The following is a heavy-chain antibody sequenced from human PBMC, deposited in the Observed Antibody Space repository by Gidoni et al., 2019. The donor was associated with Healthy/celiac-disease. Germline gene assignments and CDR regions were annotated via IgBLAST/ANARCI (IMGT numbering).Heavy chain of an antibody. J-gene: IGHJ6*02. Sequence: QVQLVQSGAEVKKPGSSVKVSCKASGGTFSSYAISWVRQAPGQGLEWMGGIIPIFGTANYAQKFQGRVTITADESTSTAYMELSSLRSEDTAVYYCARNPPGYRGSSSFPLQYGMDVWGQGTTVTVSS. CDR1: GGTFSSYA. CDR2: IIPIFGTA. CDR3: ARNPPGYRGSSSFPLQYGMDV. V-gene: IGHV1-69*01. D-gene: IGHD6-6*01.